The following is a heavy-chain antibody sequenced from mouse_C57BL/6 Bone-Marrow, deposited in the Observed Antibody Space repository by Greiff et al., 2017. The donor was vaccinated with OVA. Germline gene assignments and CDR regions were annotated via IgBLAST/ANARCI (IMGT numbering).Heavy chain of an antibody. V-gene: IGHV1-64*01. Sequence: QVQLQQPGAELVKPGASVKLSCKASGYTFTSYWMHWVKQRPGQGLEWIGMIHPNSGSTNYNEKFKSKATLTVDKSSSTAYMQLSSLTSEDSAVYDCARSRDYDGFDYWGQGTTLTVSS. J-gene: IGHJ2*01. CDR3: ARSRDYDGFDY. CDR2: IHPNSGST. CDR1: GYTFTSYW. D-gene: IGHD2-4*01.